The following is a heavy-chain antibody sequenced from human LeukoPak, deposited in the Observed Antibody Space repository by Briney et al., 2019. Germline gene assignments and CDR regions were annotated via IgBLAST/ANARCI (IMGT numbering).Heavy chain of an antibody. D-gene: IGHD6-13*01. CDR3: ARAASGYSRGGYFDL. CDR2: ISSSSNYI. CDR1: GFAFNSYS. J-gene: IGHJ2*01. V-gene: IGHV3-21*01. Sequence: GGSLRLSCAASGFAFNSYSMNWVRQAPGKGLEWVSSISSSSNYIYYADSVKGRFTISRDNAETSLYLQMNSLRAEDTAVYYCARAASGYSRGGYFDLWGRGTLVTVSS.